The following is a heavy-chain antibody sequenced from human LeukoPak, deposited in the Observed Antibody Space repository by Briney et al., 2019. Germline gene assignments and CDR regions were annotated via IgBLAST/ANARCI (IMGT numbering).Heavy chain of an antibody. Sequence: GASVKVSCKTSGYTFTAYHVHWVRQAPGQGLEFMGWIYPPTGGTVLAKKFQGRVIMTRDTSITTAYMELSGLNFDDTAVYYCVRENWYYDHWGQGTLVTVSS. V-gene: IGHV1-2*02. CDR1: GYTFTAYH. J-gene: IGHJ4*02. CDR3: VRENWYYDH. CDR2: IYPPTGGT. D-gene: IGHD3-16*01.